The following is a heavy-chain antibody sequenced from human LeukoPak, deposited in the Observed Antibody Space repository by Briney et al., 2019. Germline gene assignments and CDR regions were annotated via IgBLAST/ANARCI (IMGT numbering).Heavy chain of an antibody. D-gene: IGHD1-26*01. CDR3: ARELREHGVFDI. Sequence: GGALRLSCAASGFTVTSNYMSWVRQAPGEGLEWVSEIYSDGSTYYAASVKGRFSISRHNSKNTVYLQMNSLRAEDTAVYYCARELREHGVFDIWGQGTMVTVSS. J-gene: IGHJ3*02. CDR2: IYSDGST. V-gene: IGHV3-53*01. CDR1: GFTVTSNY.